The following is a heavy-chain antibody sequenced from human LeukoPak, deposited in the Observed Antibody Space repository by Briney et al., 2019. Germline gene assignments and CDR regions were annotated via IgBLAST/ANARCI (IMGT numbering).Heavy chain of an antibody. Sequence: ASVKVSCKASGYTFTSYDINWVRQATGQGLEWMGWINPNSGNTGYAQKFQGRVTMTRNTSISTTYMELSSLRSEDTAVYYCARGKVYVPYCSGGSCYSPTDYWGQGTLVTVSS. V-gene: IGHV1-8*01. CDR2: INPNSGNT. CDR1: GYTFTSYD. D-gene: IGHD2-15*01. CDR3: ARGKVYVPYCSGGSCYSPTDY. J-gene: IGHJ4*02.